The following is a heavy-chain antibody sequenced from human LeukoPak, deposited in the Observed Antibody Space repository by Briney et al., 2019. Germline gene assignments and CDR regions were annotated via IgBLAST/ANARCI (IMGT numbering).Heavy chain of an antibody. CDR2: ISSRGYTI. J-gene: IGHJ4*02. V-gene: IGHV3-11*01. Sequence: GGSLRLSCAASGFNFSDKHVSWVRQAPGKGLEWVSYISSRGYTIYYADSVKGRFTISRDNAKNFLFLQMTSLRAEDTAVYYCASQEGVRYFDYWGQGTLVTVSS. D-gene: IGHD3-10*01. CDR1: GFNFSDKH. CDR3: ASQEGVRYFDY.